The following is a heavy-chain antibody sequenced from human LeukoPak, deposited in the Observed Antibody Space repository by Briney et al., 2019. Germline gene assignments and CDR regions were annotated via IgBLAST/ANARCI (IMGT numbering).Heavy chain of an antibody. D-gene: IGHD5-18*01. Sequence: SETLSLTCTVSGGFISSYYWSWIRPPPGKGLEWIGYIYCSGSTNYNPSPKSRVTISVDTSKNQFSLKLSSVTAADTAVYYCARTTEGGYTYDYFYYYYMDVWGKGTTVTISS. CDR1: GGFISSYY. V-gene: IGHV4-59*01. CDR3: ARTTEGGYTYDYFYYYYMDV. J-gene: IGHJ6*03. CDR2: IYCSGST.